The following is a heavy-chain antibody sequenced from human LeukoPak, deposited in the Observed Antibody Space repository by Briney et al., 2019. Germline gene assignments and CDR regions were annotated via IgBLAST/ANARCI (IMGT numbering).Heavy chain of an antibody. Sequence: SVKDSCTASGGTFSSYAISWVRQAPGQGLEWMGRIIPILGIANYAQKFQGRVTITADKSTSTAYMELSSLRSEDTAVYYCATARDGMATTVLDYWGQGTLVTVSS. D-gene: IGHD5-24*01. J-gene: IGHJ4*02. CDR1: GGTFSSYA. CDR3: ATARDGMATTVLDY. CDR2: IIPILGIA. V-gene: IGHV1-69*04.